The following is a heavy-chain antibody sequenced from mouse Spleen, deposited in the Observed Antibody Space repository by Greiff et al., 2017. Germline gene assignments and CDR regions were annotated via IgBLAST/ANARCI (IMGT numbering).Heavy chain of an antibody. D-gene: IGHD2-12*01. CDR1: GYTFTSYW. V-gene: IGHV1-64*01. CDR2: IHPNSGST. J-gene: IGHJ4*01. Sequence: QVQLQQPGAELVKPGASVKLSCKASGYTFTSYWMHWVKQRPGQGLEWIGMIHPNSGSTNYNEKFKSKATLTVDKSSSTAYMQLSSLTSEDSAVYYCARVSPYSYYTPYYAMDYWGQGTSVTVSS. CDR3: ARVSPYSYYTPYYAMDY.